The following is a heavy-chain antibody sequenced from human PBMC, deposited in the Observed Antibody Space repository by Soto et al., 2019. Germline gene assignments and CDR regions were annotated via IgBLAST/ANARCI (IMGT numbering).Heavy chain of an antibody. Sequence: SETLSLTCTVSGGSISSYYWSWIRQPPGKGLEWIGYIYYSGSTNYNPSLKSRVTISVDTSKNQFSLKLSSVTAADTAVYYCARHGPPDYGDKTSPHYYYMDVWGKGTTVTGSS. D-gene: IGHD4-17*01. CDR3: ARHGPPDYGDKTSPHYYYMDV. J-gene: IGHJ6*03. CDR2: IYYSGST. CDR1: GGSISSYY. V-gene: IGHV4-59*08.